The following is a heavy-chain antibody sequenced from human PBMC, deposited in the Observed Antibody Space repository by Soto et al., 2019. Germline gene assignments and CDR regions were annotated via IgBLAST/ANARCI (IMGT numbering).Heavy chain of an antibody. CDR1: GYSFTSYW. V-gene: IGHV5-51*01. Sequence: LGESLKISCKGSGYSFTSYWIGWLRQMPGKGLEWMGIIYPGDSDTRYSPSFQGQVTISADKSISTAYLQWSSLKASDTAMYYCARLDGSGNYSRYYYYGMDVWGQGTTVTGSS. D-gene: IGHD3-10*01. CDR3: ARLDGSGNYSRYYYYGMDV. CDR2: IYPGDSDT. J-gene: IGHJ6*02.